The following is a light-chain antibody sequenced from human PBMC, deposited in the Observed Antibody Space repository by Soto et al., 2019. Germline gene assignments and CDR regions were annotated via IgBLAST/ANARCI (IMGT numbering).Light chain of an antibody. CDR1: SSDVGGYNY. Sequence: QSVLTQPASVSGSPGQSITISCTGTSSDVGGYNYVSWYQQHPGKAPKLMIYAVTDRPSGVSSRFSRSKSGNTASLTISGLQPEDAADYYCSSSTSSSTLFGTGTKGTVL. CDR2: AVT. CDR3: SSSTSSSTL. J-gene: IGLJ1*01. V-gene: IGLV2-14*01.